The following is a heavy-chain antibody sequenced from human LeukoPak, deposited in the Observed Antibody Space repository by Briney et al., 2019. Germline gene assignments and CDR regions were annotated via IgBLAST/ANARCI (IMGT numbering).Heavy chain of an antibody. CDR1: GLRVSDYY. D-gene: IGHD3-9*01. V-gene: IGHV3-21*01. J-gene: IGHJ4*02. CDR2: ISSSSSYI. CDR3: ATDHYDILTGYWSEDEN. Sequence: GGSLRLSCAASGLRVSDYYMSWVRQAPGKGLEWVSSISSSSSYIYYADSVKGRFTISRDNAKNSLYLQLNSLRAEDTAVYYCATDHYDILTGYWSEDENWGQGTLVTVSS.